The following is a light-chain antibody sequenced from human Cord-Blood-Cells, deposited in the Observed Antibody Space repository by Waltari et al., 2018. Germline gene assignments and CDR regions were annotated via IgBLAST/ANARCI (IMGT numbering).Light chain of an antibody. CDR3: QSADSSRTYSWV. Sequence: SYELTQPPSVSVSPGQTARITCSGDALPKQYAYWYQQKPGQAPVLVIYKDSERPSGIPERFSGSSSGTTVTLTISGGQAEDEADYYCQSADSSRTYSWVFGGGTKLTVL. CDR2: KDS. CDR1: ALPKQY. J-gene: IGLJ3*02. V-gene: IGLV3-25*03.